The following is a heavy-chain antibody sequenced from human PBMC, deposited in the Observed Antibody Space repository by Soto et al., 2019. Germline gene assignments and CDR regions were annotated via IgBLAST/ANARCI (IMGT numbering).Heavy chain of an antibody. D-gene: IGHD4-17*01. CDR2: INHSGST. V-gene: IGHV4-34*01. Sequence: SETLSPTCAVDGGSFSGYYWSWVRQPPRNGRGWIEEINHSGSTNYNPSLTRRVTISVDTSKEQFSLKLSAVTAGDTAVYYCARGHYGAGNYWGQGTLVTVSS. CDR1: GGSFSGYY. CDR3: ARGHYGAGNY. J-gene: IGHJ4*02.